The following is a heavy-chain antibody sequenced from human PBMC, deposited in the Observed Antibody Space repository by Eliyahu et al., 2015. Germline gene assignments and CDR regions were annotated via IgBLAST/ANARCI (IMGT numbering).Heavy chain of an antibody. J-gene: IGHJ3*02. CDR1: GGSISSSTYY. D-gene: IGHD4-17*01. CDR3: ATVHDYGDYYAFNI. CDR2: IYYSGTT. Sequence: LQLQESGPGLVKPSETLSLTCTVSGGSISSSTYYWGWIRQPPGKGLEWIATIYYSGTTYYHPSLKSRVTISVDTSKNQFSLKLSSVTAADTAVYYCATVHDYGDYYAFNIWGQGTMVTVSS. V-gene: IGHV4-39*01.